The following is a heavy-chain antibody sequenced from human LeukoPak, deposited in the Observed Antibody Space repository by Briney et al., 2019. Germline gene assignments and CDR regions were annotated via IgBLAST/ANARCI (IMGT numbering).Heavy chain of an antibody. D-gene: IGHD3-10*01. V-gene: IGHV6-1*01. CDR3: DRGGRALEI. Sequence: QTLSLSCAISGDSASSNITAWNWIRQSPSRGLEWLGRTYYRSKWYNDYAVSVKSRITINPDTSKNQFSLQLNSVTSEDTAVYHCDRGGRALEIWGQGTMVTVSS. CDR2: TYYRSKWYN. CDR1: GDSASSNITA. J-gene: IGHJ3*02.